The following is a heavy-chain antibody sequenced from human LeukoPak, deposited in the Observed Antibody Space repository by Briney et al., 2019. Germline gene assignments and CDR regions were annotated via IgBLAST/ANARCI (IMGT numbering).Heavy chain of an antibody. CDR1: GFTCDVYA. CDR2: ISWNSGSI. J-gene: IGHJ4*02. D-gene: IGHD6-13*01. CDR3: AKGALQRYSAAAVDY. V-gene: IGHV3-9*01. Sequence: PGGSLRLSCAASGFTCDVYAMQWARQGPGKGREWVSGISWNSGSIGYADSVKGRFTISRDNAKNSLYLQMNSLRAEDTALYYCAKGALQRYSAAAVDYWGQGTLVTVSS.